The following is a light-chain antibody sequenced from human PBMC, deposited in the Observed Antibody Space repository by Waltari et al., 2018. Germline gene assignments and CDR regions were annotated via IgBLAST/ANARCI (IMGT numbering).Light chain of an antibody. CDR1: QSINSY. CDR2: GTS. CDR3: QQTYTTPYT. V-gene: IGKV1-39*01. Sequence: DIQLTQSPSSLSASPRDRVTITCRASQSINSYLNWYQQKPGKAPKLLIYGTSSLQSGVPSRFSGSGSGTDFSLTINSLQPEDFAAYYCQQTYTTPYTSGQGTKLEIK. J-gene: IGKJ2*01.